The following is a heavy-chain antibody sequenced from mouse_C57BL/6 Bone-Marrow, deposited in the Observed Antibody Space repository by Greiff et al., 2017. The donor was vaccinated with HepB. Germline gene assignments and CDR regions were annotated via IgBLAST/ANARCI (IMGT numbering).Heavy chain of an antibody. CDR3: ARSGGLRRVYYAMDY. Sequence: QVQLQQPGAELVKPGASVKMSCKASGYTFTSYWITWVKQRPGQGLEWIGDIYPGSGSTNYNEKFKSKATLTVDTSSSTAYMQLSSLTSEDSAVYYCARSGGLRRVYYAMDYWGQGTSVTVSS. D-gene: IGHD2-2*01. CDR2: IYPGSGST. V-gene: IGHV1-55*01. CDR1: GYTFTSYW. J-gene: IGHJ4*01.